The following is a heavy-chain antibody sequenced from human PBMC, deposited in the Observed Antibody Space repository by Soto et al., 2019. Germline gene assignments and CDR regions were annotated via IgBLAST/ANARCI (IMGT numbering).Heavy chain of an antibody. V-gene: IGHV4-34*01. CDR1: GGSFSGYY. D-gene: IGHD6-6*01. Sequence: QVQLQQWGAGLLKPSETLSLTCAVYGGSFSGYYWSWIRQPPGKGLEWIGEINHSGSTNYNPSLRGRVTRSVDTSKSQFSLKLSSVTAADTAVYYCARRIAARFSYWGQGTLVTVSS. J-gene: IGHJ4*02. CDR3: ARRIAARFSY. CDR2: INHSGST.